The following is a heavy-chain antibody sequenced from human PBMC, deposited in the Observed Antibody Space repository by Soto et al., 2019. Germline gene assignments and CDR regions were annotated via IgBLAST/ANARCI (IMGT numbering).Heavy chain of an antibody. J-gene: IGHJ4*02. V-gene: IGHV3-7*05. D-gene: IGHD2-15*01. CDR1: GFPFSSHW. Sequence: EVQLVESGGGLVQPGGSLRLSCAASGFPFSSHWMTWVRQAPGKGLEWVAYIKQDGSEKYYVDSVMGRFTMSRDNTKSSLSLQMNTLRVEDSAVYYCARINSPGYFDYWGQGTLVTVSS. CDR2: IKQDGSEK. CDR3: ARINSPGYFDY.